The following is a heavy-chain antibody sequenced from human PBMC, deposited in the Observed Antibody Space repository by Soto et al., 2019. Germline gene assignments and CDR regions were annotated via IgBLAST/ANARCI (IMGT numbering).Heavy chain of an antibody. D-gene: IGHD3-10*01. V-gene: IGHV3-66*01. J-gene: IGHJ4*02. Sequence: EVQLVESGGGLVQPGESLRLSCAASGFTVSNYHMTWVRQAPGKGLEWVSAVYADGATSHADSVKDRFTVSRDNSRNTLNLQMSGLRAEDRAVCYWGRSGGGLVYWGQGTLVTVSS. CDR1: GFTVSNYH. CDR2: VYADGAT. CDR3: GRSGGGLVY.